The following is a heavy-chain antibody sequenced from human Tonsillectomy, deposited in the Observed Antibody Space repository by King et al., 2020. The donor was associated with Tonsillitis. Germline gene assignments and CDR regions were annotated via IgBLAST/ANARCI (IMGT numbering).Heavy chain of an antibody. Sequence: VQLQESGPGLVKPSETLSLTCTVSGDSIRSYSWNWIRPPPGKGLEWIGNIYYSGITKCDPSLKSRVSISVDTSKNQFSLRLSSVTPADTAFYYCARGGVRGFDPWGQGTLVTVSS. V-gene: IGHV4-59*01. CDR2: IYYSGIT. CDR3: ARGGVRGFDP. CDR1: GDSIRSYS. J-gene: IGHJ5*02.